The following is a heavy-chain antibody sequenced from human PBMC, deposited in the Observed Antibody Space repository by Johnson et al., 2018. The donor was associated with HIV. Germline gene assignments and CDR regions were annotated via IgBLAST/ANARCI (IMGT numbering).Heavy chain of an antibody. V-gene: IGHV3-20*04. D-gene: IGHD1-14*01. J-gene: IGHJ3*02. Sequence: VQLVESGGGVVRPGGSLRLSCAASGFTFDDYGMSWVRQALGKGLEWVSGINWNGGSTGYADSVKGRFTISRDNAKNSLYLHMNRLRADDTVVYYCARDPYMRAFDIWGQGTLVTVSS. CDR2: INWNGGST. CDR3: ARDPYMRAFDI. CDR1: GFTFDDYG.